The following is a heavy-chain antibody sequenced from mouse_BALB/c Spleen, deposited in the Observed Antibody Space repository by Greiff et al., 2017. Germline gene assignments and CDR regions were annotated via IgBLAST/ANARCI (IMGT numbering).Heavy chain of an antibody. CDR2: ISTYYGNT. CDR3: AKGYYGSSYVAY. Sequence: QVQLKQSGPELVRPGVSVKISCKGSGYTFTDYAMHWVKQSHAKSLEWIGVISTYYGNTNYNQKFKGKATMTVDKSSSTAYMELARLTSEDSAIYYCAKGYYGSSYVAYWGQGTLVTVSA. CDR1: GYTFTDYA. D-gene: IGHD1-1*01. J-gene: IGHJ3*01. V-gene: IGHV1-67*01.